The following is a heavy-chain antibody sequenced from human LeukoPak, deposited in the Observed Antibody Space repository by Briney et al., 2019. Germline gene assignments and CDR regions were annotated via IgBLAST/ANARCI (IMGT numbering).Heavy chain of an antibody. D-gene: IGHD3-10*01. V-gene: IGHV3-30*04. CDR2: ISYDGSNK. J-gene: IGHJ4*02. Sequence: GRSLRLSCAASGFTFSSYAMHWVRQAPGKGLEWVAVISYDGSNKYYADSVKGRFTISRDKSKNTLYLQMNSLRAEDTAVYYCARDGSVRGVIIPTLDYWGQGTLVTVSS. CDR1: GFTFSSYA. CDR3: ARDGSVRGVIIPTLDY.